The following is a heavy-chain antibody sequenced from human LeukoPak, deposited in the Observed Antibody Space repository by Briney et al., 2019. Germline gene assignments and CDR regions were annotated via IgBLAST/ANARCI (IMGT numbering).Heavy chain of an antibody. D-gene: IGHD1-14*01. CDR2: INPNSGGT. Sequence: ASVKVSCKASGYTFITYGITWVRQAPGQGLEWMGWINPNSGGTNYAQKFQGRVTMTRDTSISTVYMELSRLRSDDTAVYYCARSKVYPNDYWGQGTLVTVSS. CDR1: GYTFITYG. CDR3: ARSKVYPNDY. J-gene: IGHJ4*02. V-gene: IGHV1-2*02.